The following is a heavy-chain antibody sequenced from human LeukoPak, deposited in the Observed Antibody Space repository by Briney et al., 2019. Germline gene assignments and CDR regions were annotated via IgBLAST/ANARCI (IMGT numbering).Heavy chain of an antibody. CDR3: ARDTSPGAKDTWYDALDI. Sequence: TGGSLRLSCAASEFTFSSYSMNWVRQAPGKGLEWVSYITNSGNSKSYADSVKGRFTISRDNTKNSLYLQMNSLRAEDTAVYYCARDTSPGAKDTWYDALDIWGQGTTVTVSS. J-gene: IGHJ3*02. CDR2: ITNSGNSK. D-gene: IGHD5-18*01. V-gene: IGHV3-48*01. CDR1: EFTFSSYS.